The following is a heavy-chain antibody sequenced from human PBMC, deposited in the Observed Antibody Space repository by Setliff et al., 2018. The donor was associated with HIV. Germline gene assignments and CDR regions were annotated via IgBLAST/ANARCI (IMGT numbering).Heavy chain of an antibody. D-gene: IGHD3-22*01. J-gene: IGHJ4*02. CDR2: IYWNDDK. Sequence: ESGPTLVNPTQTLTLTCTFSGFSLSSGGVGVGWIRQPPGKALEWLALIYWNDDKRYSPSLKTRLNITKDTSENQVVLTMTNVDPVDTATYYCAHRPRDSFYYDTTEFASWGQGTLVTVSS. V-gene: IGHV2-5*01. CDR1: GFSLSSGGVG. CDR3: AHRPRDSFYYDTTEFAS.